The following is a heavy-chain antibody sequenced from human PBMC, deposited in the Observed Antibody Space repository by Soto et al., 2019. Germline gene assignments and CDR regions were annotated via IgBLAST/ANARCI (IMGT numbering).Heavy chain of an antibody. Sequence: EVQLVESGGGLVQPGGSLRLSCAASGFTFSSYDMHWVRQAPGKGLEWVSGIGTAGDTYYPGSVKGRFTISRENAKSSLYLQMNSLGAGDTAVYYCARVPIAVTGWRNYYFDYWGQGTLVTVSS. J-gene: IGHJ4*02. V-gene: IGHV3-13*01. CDR2: IGTAGDT. D-gene: IGHD6-19*01. CDR3: ARVPIAVTGWRNYYFDY. CDR1: GFTFSSYD.